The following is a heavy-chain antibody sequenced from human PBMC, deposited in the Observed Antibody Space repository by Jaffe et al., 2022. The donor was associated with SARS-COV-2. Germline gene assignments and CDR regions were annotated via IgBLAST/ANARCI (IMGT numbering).Heavy chain of an antibody. CDR1: GFTFSSYT. V-gene: IGHV3-21*06. Sequence: VQLVESGGGLVKPGGSLRLSCAASGFTFSSYTMNWVRQAPGEGLEWVSSIRGSGSDIYYADSVQGRFTISRDNAKNSLYLQMNSLRAEDTAVYYCARDELPSGTYPTFDYWGQGTLVTVSS. CDR2: IRGSGSDI. J-gene: IGHJ4*02. CDR3: ARDELPSGTYPTFDY. D-gene: IGHD1-26*01.